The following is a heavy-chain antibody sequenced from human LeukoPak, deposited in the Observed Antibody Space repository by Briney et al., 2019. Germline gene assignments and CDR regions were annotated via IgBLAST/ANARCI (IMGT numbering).Heavy chain of an antibody. Sequence: GGSLRLSCAVSGFTFSSYAMNWVRQAPGKGLEWVSLISGDGGSTYYADSVKGRFTISRDNSKNSLYLQMNSLRTEDTALYYCAKDRAVAGEDYYYYYGMDVWGQGTTVTVSS. D-gene: IGHD6-19*01. J-gene: IGHJ6*02. CDR1: GFTFSSYA. CDR3: AKDRAVAGEDYYYYYGMDV. V-gene: IGHV3-43*02. CDR2: ISGDGGST.